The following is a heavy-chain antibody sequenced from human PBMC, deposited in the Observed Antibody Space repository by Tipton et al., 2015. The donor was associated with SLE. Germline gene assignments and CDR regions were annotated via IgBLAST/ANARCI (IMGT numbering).Heavy chain of an antibody. Sequence: TLSLTCTVSGGSISSGDYYWSWIRQPPGKGLEWIGYIYYSGNTYYNPSLKSRVSISLDTSKNQLSLKLTSVTAADTAVCYCSRDIRRGGCCYGMDGRGQGTSFLVAS. CDR2: IYYSGNT. J-gene: IGHJ6*02. CDR1: GGSISSGDYY. D-gene: IGHD2-15*01. V-gene: IGHV4-30-4*08. CDR3: SRDIRRGGCCYGMDG.